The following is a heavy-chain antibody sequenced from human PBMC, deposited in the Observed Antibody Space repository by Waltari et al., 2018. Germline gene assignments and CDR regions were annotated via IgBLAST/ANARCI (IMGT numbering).Heavy chain of an antibody. D-gene: IGHD3-22*01. CDR1: GFTFDDYA. V-gene: IGHV3-9*01. Sequence: EVQLVESGGGLVQPGRSLRLSCAASGFTFDDYAMHWVRQAQGKGLEWVSGISWNSGSIGYADSVKGRFTISRDNAKNSLYLQMNSLRAEDTALYYCAKDRRYYDSSGYYGMDVWGQGTTVTVSS. J-gene: IGHJ6*02. CDR2: ISWNSGSI. CDR3: AKDRRYYDSSGYYGMDV.